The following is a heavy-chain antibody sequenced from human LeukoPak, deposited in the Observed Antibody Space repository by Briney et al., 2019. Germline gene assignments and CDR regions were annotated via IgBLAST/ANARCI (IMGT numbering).Heavy chain of an antibody. V-gene: IGHV3-66*01. CDR1: GFTVSANF. Sequence: GGSLRLSCAASGFTVSANFMSWVRQAPGKGLEWVSVIYSTGRTNYADSVKGRFIISRDNSKNTLTLQMNSLRDEDMAVYYCARENGRGVISPYFDYWGQGILVTVSS. D-gene: IGHD3-10*01. CDR3: ARENGRGVISPYFDY. CDR2: IYSTGRT. J-gene: IGHJ4*02.